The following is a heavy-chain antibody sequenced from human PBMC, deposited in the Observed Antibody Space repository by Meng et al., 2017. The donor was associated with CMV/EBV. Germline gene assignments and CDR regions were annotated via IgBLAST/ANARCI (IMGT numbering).Heavy chain of an antibody. J-gene: IGHJ5*02. D-gene: IGHD2-15*01. CDR3: ARDRWLLNNWFDP. V-gene: IGHV4-59*12. CDR2: IYYSGST. CDR1: GFTFSSYA. Sequence: ESLKISCAASGFTFSSYAMSWIRQPPGKGLEWIGYIYYSGSTYYNPSLKSRVTISVDTSKNQFSLKLSSVTAADTAVYYCARDRWLLNNWFDPWGQGTLVTVSS.